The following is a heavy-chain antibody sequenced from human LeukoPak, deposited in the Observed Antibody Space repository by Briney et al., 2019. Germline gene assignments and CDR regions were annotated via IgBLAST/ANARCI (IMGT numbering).Heavy chain of an antibody. CDR2: ISPSSSDI. CDR3: ARAAYSSSPDY. J-gene: IGHJ4*02. V-gene: IGHV3-48*02. D-gene: IGHD6-13*01. Sequence: GGSLRLSCAASGFTVSSNYMSWVRQAPGKGLEWVSYISPSSSDIFYADSVKGRFTISRDNAKNSLYLQMSSLRDEDTAVYYCARAAYSSSPDYWGQGTLVTVSS. CDR1: GFTVSSNY.